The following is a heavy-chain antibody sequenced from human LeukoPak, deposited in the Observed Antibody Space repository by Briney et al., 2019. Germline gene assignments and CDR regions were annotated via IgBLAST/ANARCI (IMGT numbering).Heavy chain of an antibody. CDR3: AKDTRGRYFDWLFDY. Sequence: PGGSLRLSCAASGFTFRSYAMSWVRQAPGKGLEWVSAISGSGGSTYYADSVKGRFTISRDNSKNTLYLQMNSLRAEDTAVYYCAKDTRGRYFDWLFDYWGQGTLVTVSS. V-gene: IGHV3-23*01. D-gene: IGHD3-9*01. CDR1: GFTFRSYA. CDR2: ISGSGGST. J-gene: IGHJ4*02.